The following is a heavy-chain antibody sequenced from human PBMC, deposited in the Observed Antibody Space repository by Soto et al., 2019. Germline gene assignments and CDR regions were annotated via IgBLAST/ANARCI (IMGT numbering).Heavy chain of an antibody. Sequence: GGSLRLSCAASEFTFSSYWMSWVRQAPGKGLEWVANINQYGNEIYYVDSVKGRFTISRDNTKNSLYLQLNSLRAEDMAVYFCARASSGSSGAFDIWGQGTTVTVSS. J-gene: IGHJ3*02. V-gene: IGHV3-7*01. CDR2: INQYGNEI. CDR3: ARASSGSSGAFDI. CDR1: EFTFSSYW. D-gene: IGHD1-26*01.